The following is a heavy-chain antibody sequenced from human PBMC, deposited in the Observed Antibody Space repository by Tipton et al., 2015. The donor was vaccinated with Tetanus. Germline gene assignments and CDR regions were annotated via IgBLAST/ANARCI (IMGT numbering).Heavy chain of an antibody. CDR1: GGSISSTSYY. D-gene: IGHD6-13*01. V-gene: IGHV3-23*01. J-gene: IGHJ5*02. CDR2: ISGSGATT. Sequence: LSLTCTVSGGSISSTSYYWAWIRQPPGKGLEWVSGISGSGATTYYEDSVKGRFTISRDNPKNMLYLQMNSLRAEDTAVYYCAKDRAAGGPGASWGQGTLVTVSS. CDR3: AKDRAAGGPGAS.